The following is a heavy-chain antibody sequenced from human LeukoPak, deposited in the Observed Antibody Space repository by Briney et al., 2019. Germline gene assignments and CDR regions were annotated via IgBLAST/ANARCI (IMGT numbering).Heavy chain of an antibody. CDR3: AKVRWDNSGWYYLDS. Sequence: GGSLRLSCVVSGFTFSDYNMHWVRQAPGKGLEWVTIISYDGTKKYYADSVKGRFTISRDNSKNTLYLQMNNLRAEDTAMYYCAKVRWDNSGWYYLDSWGQGTLVTVSS. J-gene: IGHJ4*02. D-gene: IGHD6-19*01. CDR2: ISYDGTKK. V-gene: IGHV3-30*18. CDR1: GFTFSDYN.